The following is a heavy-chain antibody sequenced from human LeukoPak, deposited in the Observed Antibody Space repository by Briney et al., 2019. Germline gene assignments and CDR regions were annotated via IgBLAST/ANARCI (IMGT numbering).Heavy chain of an antibody. CDR2: INPDATIT. V-gene: IGHV3-74*01. Sequence: RRSLRLSCAASGFTFSRYWMHWVRQVPEKGRGWVSRINPDATITTYTDSVRGRLTISRDNAKSSLYLQLSNLRAEDTGVYYCVRDLVLVTTPGDALGHWGQGTLVTVSP. CDR3: VRDLVLVTTPGDALGH. CDR1: GFTFSRYW. J-gene: IGHJ4*02. D-gene: IGHD2-21*02.